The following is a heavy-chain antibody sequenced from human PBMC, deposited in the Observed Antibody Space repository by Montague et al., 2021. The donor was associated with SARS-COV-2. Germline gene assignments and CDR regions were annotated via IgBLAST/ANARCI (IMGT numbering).Heavy chain of an antibody. V-gene: IGHV4-59*13. CDR1: GGSISSYY. Sequence: SETLSLTCTVSGGSISSYYWSWIRQPPGKGLEWIGYMYYSGSTNYNPSLKSRVPLSVDTSKNQFSLKLSSVTAADTAVYYCARDFDYWGQGTLVTVSS. CDR3: ARDFDY. CDR2: MYYSGST. J-gene: IGHJ4*02.